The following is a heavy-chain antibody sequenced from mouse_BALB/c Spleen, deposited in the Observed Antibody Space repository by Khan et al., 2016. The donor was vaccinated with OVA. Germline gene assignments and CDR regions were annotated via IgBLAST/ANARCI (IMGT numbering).Heavy chain of an antibody. V-gene: IGHV1S137*01. CDR2: ISTYYGDA. J-gene: IGHJ4*01. CDR1: GYTFTDYA. Sequence: QVQLQQSGAELVRPGVSVKISCKGSGYTFTDYAMHWVKQSHAKSLEWIGVISTYYGDANYSQQFKGKATMTVDKSSNTAYMDHARLTSEDSDIDYCARGGLALYTMDYWGQGTSVTVSS. CDR3: ARGGLALYTMDY.